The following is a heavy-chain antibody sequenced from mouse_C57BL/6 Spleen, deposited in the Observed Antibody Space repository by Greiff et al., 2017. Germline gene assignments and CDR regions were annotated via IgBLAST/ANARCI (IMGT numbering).Heavy chain of an antibody. Sequence: QVQLKESGPGLVQPSQSLSITCTVSGFSLTSYGVHWVRQSPGKGLEWLGVIWRGGSTDYNAAFMSRLSITKDNSKSQVFFKMNSLQADDTAIYYCAKNSYGSFWYFDVWGTGTTVTVSS. CDR2: IWRGGST. CDR1: GFSLTSYG. V-gene: IGHV2-5*01. D-gene: IGHD1-1*01. CDR3: AKNSYGSFWYFDV. J-gene: IGHJ1*03.